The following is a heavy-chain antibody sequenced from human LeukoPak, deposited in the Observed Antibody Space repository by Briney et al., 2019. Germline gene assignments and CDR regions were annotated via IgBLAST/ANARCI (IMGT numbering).Heavy chain of an antibody. Sequence: PGGSLRLSCSASGFSFTDSYMNWFRLSPEKGLEWIACITSSGATTEYADSVKGRFTISRVNAKNSLYLQMNSLRPDDTAVYYCARDPDYGDPYWGQGTLVTVSS. D-gene: IGHD4/OR15-4a*01. CDR3: ARDPDYGDPY. J-gene: IGHJ4*02. CDR2: ITSSGATT. V-gene: IGHV3-11*01. CDR1: GFSFTDSY.